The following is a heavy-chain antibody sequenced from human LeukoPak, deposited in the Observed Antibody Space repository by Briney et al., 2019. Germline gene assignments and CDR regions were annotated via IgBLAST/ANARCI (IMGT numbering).Heavy chain of an antibody. V-gene: IGHV4-59*01. J-gene: IGHJ5*02. Sequence: SETLSLTCTVSGVSISSYYWSWIRQPPGKGLEWIGYIYYSGSTNYNPSLKSRVTISVDTSKNQFSLKLSSVTAADTAVYYCARDRGITMVRGAIRWFDPWGQGTLVTVSS. CDR1: GVSISSYY. D-gene: IGHD3-10*01. CDR3: ARDRGITMVRGAIRWFDP. CDR2: IYYSGST.